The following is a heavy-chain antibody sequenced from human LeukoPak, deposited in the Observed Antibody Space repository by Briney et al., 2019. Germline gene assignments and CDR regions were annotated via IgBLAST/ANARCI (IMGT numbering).Heavy chain of an antibody. CDR1: GYSFTSYW. Sequence: GESLKISCKGSGYSFTSYWIGWVRQMPGKGLEWMGIIYPGDSDTRYSPSFQGQVTISADKSISTAYLQWSSLKSSDTAMYYCERRPFYYDSSGYLPPNAFDIWGQGTMVTVSS. CDR3: ERRPFYYDSSGYLPPNAFDI. V-gene: IGHV5-51*01. J-gene: IGHJ3*02. D-gene: IGHD3-22*01. CDR2: IYPGDSDT.